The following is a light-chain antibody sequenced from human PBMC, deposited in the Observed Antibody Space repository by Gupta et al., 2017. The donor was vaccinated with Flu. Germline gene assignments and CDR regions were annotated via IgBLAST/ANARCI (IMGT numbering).Light chain of an antibody. V-gene: IGLV2-14*03. Sequence: IHIASTGPRRDVVGCYYVAWYQQKPGKAPELVLYGDSRRPGGISDRFSGSNSGNTASLTISGALAEDEAVYYCSSYKSSSNLVVFGGGTKLTVL. J-gene: IGLJ2*01. CDR3: SSYKSSSNLVV. CDR1: RRDVVGCYY. CDR2: GDS.